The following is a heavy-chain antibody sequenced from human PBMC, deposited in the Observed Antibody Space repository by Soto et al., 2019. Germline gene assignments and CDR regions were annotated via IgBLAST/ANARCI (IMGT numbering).Heavy chain of an antibody. D-gene: IGHD5-18*01. J-gene: IGHJ6*02. Sequence: ASVKVSCKASGYTFTGYYMHWVRQAPGQGLEWMGWINPNSGGTNYAQKFQGRVTMTRDTSISTAYMELSRLRSDDTAVYYCARDQMDKAMVLYYYYGMDVWGQGTTVTVSS. CDR3: ARDQMDKAMVLYYYYGMDV. CDR1: GYTFTGYY. V-gene: IGHV1-2*02. CDR2: INPNSGGT.